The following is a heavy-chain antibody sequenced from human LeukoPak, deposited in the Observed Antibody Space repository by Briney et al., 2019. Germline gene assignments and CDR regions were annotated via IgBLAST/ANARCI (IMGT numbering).Heavy chain of an antibody. J-gene: IGHJ3*02. CDR3: ARSVAQWLQLPSAFDI. D-gene: IGHD5-24*01. V-gene: IGHV1-2*02. Sequence: ASVTVSCKASGYTFTGYYMHWVRQAPGQGLEWMGWINPNSGGTNYAQKFQGRVTMTRDTSISTAYMELSRLRSDDTAVYYCARSVAQWLQLPSAFDIWGQGTMVTVSS. CDR2: INPNSGGT. CDR1: GYTFTGYY.